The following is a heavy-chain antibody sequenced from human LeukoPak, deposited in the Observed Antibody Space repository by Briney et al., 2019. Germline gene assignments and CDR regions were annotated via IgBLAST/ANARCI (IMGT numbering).Heavy chain of an antibody. CDR2: IIPIFGTA. V-gene: IGHV1-69*01. J-gene: IGHJ6*03. Sequence: ASVKVSCKASGGTFSSYAISWVRQAPGQGLEWMGGIIPIFGTANYAQKFQGRVTITADESTSTAYMELSSLRSEDTAVYYCAREVPAHDILTYYYYMDVWDKGTTVTISS. CDR1: GGTFSSYA. CDR3: AREVPAHDILTYYYYMDV. D-gene: IGHD3-9*01.